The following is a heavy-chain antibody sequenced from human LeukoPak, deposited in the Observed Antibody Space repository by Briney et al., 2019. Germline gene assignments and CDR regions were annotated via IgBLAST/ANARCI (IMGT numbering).Heavy chain of an antibody. J-gene: IGHJ4*02. CDR2: IRSSIYGGTP. CDR1: GFTFREFA. Sequence: GGSLRLSCTSTGFTFREFAVSWFRQAPGKGLEWIGFIRSSIYGGTPKAAASVKGRFIFSRDDSKGVAYLRMNSLKTDDTAVYYCSREWGNGNDLRPDSWGQGTLVTVSS. CDR3: SREWGNGNDLRPDS. V-gene: IGHV3-49*03. D-gene: IGHD1-1*01.